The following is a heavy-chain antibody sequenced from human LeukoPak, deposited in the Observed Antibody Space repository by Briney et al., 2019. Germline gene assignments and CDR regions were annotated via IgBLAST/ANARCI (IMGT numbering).Heavy chain of an antibody. CDR2: IKSKTDGGTT. V-gene: IGHV3-15*01. CDR1: GFTFNNAW. D-gene: IGHD2-21*02. J-gene: IGHJ4*02. CDR3: ATGNLVTGFDY. Sequence: GGSLRLSCAASGFTFNNAWVSWVRQAPGKGLEWVGRIKSKTDGGTTDYAAPVKGRFTISRDDSKTTLYLQMNSLKTEDTAVYYCATGNLVTGFDYWGQGTLVTVSS.